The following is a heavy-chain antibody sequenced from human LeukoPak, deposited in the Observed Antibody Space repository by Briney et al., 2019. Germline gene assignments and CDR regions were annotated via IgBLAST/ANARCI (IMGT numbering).Heavy chain of an antibody. Sequence: PGGSLRLSCAASGFTFSSYEMNWVRQAPGKGLEWVSYISGSGTTIYYADSVRGRFTISRDNAKNSLCLQMNSLRAEDTAVYYCVSAYGGLLDYWGQGTLVTVSS. J-gene: IGHJ4*02. CDR2: ISGSGTTI. V-gene: IGHV3-48*03. CDR1: GFTFSSYE. D-gene: IGHD3-16*01. CDR3: VSAYGGLLDY.